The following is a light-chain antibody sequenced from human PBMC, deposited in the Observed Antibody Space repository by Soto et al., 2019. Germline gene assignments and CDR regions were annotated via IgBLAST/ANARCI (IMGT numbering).Light chain of an antibody. CDR3: CSYAGSSTYV. V-gene: IGLV2-23*01. Sequence: QSVLTQPASVSGSPGQSITISCTGTSSDVGSYNLVSWYQQHPGKAPKPMIYEGSKRPSGVSNRFSGSKSGNTASLTISGLQAEDEADYYCCSYAGSSTYVFGTGTKSPS. CDR1: SSDVGSYNL. CDR2: EGS. J-gene: IGLJ1*01.